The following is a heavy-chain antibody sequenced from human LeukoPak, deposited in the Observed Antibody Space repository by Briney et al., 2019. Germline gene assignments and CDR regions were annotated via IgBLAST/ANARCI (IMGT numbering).Heavy chain of an antibody. D-gene: IGHD3-10*01. CDR3: ARDASMVRGVIRYYYYYMDV. Sequence: PGGSLRLSCAASGFTFNSYAMSWVRQAPGKGLEWVANIKQDGSEKYYVDSVKGRFTISRDNAKNSLYLQMNSLRAEDTAVYYCARDASMVRGVIRYYYYYMDVWGKGTTVTVSS. J-gene: IGHJ6*03. CDR1: GFTFNSYA. V-gene: IGHV3-7*01. CDR2: IKQDGSEK.